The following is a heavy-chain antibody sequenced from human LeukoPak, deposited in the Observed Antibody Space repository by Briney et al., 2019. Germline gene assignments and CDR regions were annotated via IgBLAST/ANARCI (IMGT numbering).Heavy chain of an antibody. V-gene: IGHV1-2*02. CDR1: GYTFTGYY. CDR3: ARAVSRLQQLVLDY. Sequence: ASVKVSCKASGYTFTGYYMHWVRQAPGQGLEWIGWINPNSGGTNCAQKFQGRVTMTRDTSISTAYMELSRLRSDDTAVYYCARAVSRLQQLVLDYWGQGTLVTVSS. J-gene: IGHJ4*02. CDR2: INPNSGGT. D-gene: IGHD6-13*01.